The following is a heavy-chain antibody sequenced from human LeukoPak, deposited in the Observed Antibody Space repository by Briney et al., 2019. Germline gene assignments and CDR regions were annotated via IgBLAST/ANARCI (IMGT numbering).Heavy chain of an antibody. J-gene: IGHJ5*02. D-gene: IGHD3-16*01. CDR1: GFIFDDYA. CDR2: IMKDGSEK. Sequence: GGSLRLSCAASGFIFDDYAMSWVRHAPGKGLEWVANIMKDGSEKYYVDSVKGRFTISRDNANKLLYLQMNSLRAEDTAVYYCARVVLGIQSWFDPGARKPWSPSPQ. V-gene: IGHV3-7*01. CDR3: ARVVLGIQSWFDP.